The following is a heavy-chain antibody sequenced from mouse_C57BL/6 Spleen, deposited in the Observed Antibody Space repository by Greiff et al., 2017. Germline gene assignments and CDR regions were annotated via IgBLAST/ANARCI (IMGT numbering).Heavy chain of an antibody. CDR2: ISYDGSN. J-gene: IGHJ2*01. V-gene: IGHV3-6*01. CDR3: ARDANWDNFDY. Sequence: EVQLQQSGPGLVKPSQSLSLTCSVTGYSITSGYYWNWIRQFPGNKLEWMGYISYDGSNNYNPSLKNRISITRDTSKNQFFLKLNSVTTEDTATYDCARDANWDNFDYWGQGTTLTVSS. D-gene: IGHD4-1*01. CDR1: GYSITSGYY.